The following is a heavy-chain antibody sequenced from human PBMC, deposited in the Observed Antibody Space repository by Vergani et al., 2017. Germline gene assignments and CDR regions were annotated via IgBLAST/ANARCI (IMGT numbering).Heavy chain of an antibody. J-gene: IGHJ6*02. CDR2: IYTSGST. CDR1: GGSISSGSYY. V-gene: IGHV4-61*02. CDR3: ARASREYYYYYGMDV. Sequence: QVQLQESGPGLVKPSQTLSLTCTVSGGSISSGSYYWSWIRQPAGKGLEWIGRIYTSGSTNYNPSLKSRVTISVDTSKNQFSLKLSSVTAADTAVYYCARASREYYYYYGMDVWGQGTTVTVSS.